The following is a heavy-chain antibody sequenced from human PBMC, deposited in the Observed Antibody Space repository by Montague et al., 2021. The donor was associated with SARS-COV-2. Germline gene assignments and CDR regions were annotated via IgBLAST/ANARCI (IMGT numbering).Heavy chain of an antibody. CDR1: GFTFNNYA. Sequence: SLRLSCAAYGFTFNNYAMKWVRQAPGKGLEWVSVIASGGRSTFYXDSXKGRFTISRDNSKDTLYLQMYSLRPEATAIYYCAKDPVPVAGRYFDYWGQGTLVTVSS. CDR2: IASGGRST. V-gene: IGHV3-23*03. J-gene: IGHJ4*02. CDR3: AKDPVPVAGRYFDY. D-gene: IGHD6-19*01.